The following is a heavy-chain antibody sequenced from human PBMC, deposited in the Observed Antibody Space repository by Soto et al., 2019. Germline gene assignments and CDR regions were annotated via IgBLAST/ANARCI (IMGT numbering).Heavy chain of an antibody. CDR3: ATLPRTIERTPAAIWSFGS. D-gene: IGHD2-2*01. J-gene: IGHJ4*02. Sequence: ASVKVSCKVSGYSLSDLSIHWVRQAPGKGLEWMGGLDAEDGETIYAQKLQGRGTMTEDTSTDTAYMELSSLTSEDTAMYYCATLPRTIERTPAAIWSFGSWGQGTLVAVSS. CDR2: LDAEDGET. CDR1: GYSLSDLS. V-gene: IGHV1-24*01.